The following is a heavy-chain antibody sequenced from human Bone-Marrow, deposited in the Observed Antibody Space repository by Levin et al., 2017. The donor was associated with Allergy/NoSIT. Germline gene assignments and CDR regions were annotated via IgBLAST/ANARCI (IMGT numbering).Heavy chain of an antibody. CDR1: GFTFSSYA. V-gene: IGHV3-30-3*01. CDR3: AREGIAVAGTLSWFDP. CDR2: ISYDGSNK. Sequence: LSLTCAASGFTFSSYAMHWVRQAPGKGLEWVAVISYDGSNKYYADSVKGRFTISRDNSKNTLYLQMNSLRAEDTAVYYCAREGIAVAGTLSWFDPWGQGTLVTVSS. D-gene: IGHD6-19*01. J-gene: IGHJ5*02.